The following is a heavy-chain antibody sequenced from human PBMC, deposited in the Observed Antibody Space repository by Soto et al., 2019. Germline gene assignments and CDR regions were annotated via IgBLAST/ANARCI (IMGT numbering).Heavy chain of an antibody. J-gene: IGHJ4*02. Sequence: GGSLRLSCAASGFTFSSYGMHWVRQAPGKGLEWVAVIWYDGSNKYYADSVKGRFTISRDNSKNTLYLQMNSLRAEDTAVYYCARDSDCTNGVCYAPMTYYFDYWGQGTLVTVSS. CDR3: ARDSDCTNGVCYAPMTYYFDY. CDR2: IWYDGSNK. D-gene: IGHD2-8*01. CDR1: GFTFSSYG. V-gene: IGHV3-33*01.